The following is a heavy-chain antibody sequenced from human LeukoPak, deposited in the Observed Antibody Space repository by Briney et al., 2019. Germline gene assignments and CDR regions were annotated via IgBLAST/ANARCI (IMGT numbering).Heavy chain of an antibody. V-gene: IGHV3-23*01. Sequence: GGSLRLSCVASGFTFSEYALNWVRQAPGKGLEWVAGVSSGGETTYYADSVKGHLTISRDNSKNTLYLQMNSLRAEDTALFYCAKDSIARNGVYGAFDIWGQGTKVTVSS. CDR3: AKDSIARNGVYGAFDI. J-gene: IGHJ3*02. CDR2: VSSGGETT. CDR1: GFTFSEYA. D-gene: IGHD2-8*01.